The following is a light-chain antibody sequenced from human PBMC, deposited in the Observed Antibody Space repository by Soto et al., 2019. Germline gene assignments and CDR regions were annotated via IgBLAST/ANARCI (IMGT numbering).Light chain of an antibody. CDR3: SSYTTSTTRII. J-gene: IGLJ2*01. CDR2: EVS. V-gene: IGLV2-14*01. CDR1: SSDVGGYNH. Sequence: QSALTQPASVSGSPGQSITISCTGSSSDVGGYNHVSWYQQHPGKAPKLMIYEVSNRPSGVSNRFSGSKSGNTASLTISGLQAEDEADYYCSSYTTSTTRIIFGGGTKLTV.